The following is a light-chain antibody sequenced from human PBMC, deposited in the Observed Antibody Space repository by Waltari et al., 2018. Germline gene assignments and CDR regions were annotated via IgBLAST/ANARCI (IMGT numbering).Light chain of an antibody. CDR2: GDI. V-gene: IGLV1-40*01. CDR3: QSYEGGSWV. J-gene: IGLJ3*02. Sequence: QSVLTQPTSVSGAPGQRVTITCTGNSSTIGANFYVHWYQQLPRAAPKLLIYGDINRSAGVPDRFSASKSGTSASLAITGLQAEDEADYYCQSYEGGSWVFGGGTRLTVL. CDR1: SSTIGANFY.